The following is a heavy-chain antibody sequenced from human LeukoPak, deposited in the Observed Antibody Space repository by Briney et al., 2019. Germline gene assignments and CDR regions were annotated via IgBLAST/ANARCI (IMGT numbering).Heavy chain of an antibody. D-gene: IGHD3-10*01. CDR1: GASFSSDY. CDR2: THYRGDI. CDR3: GRNLGSGSDH. Sequence: SETLSLTCSVSGASFSSDYWNWIRQAPGRGLEWIGYTHYRGDINYNPSLKSRLTMSVDASSHQVSLKLSSVTAADAAVYYCGRNLGSGSDHWGQGTLVTVSS. V-gene: IGHV4-59*01. J-gene: IGHJ4*02.